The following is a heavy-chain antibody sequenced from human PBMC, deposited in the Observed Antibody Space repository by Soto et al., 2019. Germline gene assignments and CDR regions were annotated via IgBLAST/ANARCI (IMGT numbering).Heavy chain of an antibody. D-gene: IGHD3-22*01. CDR1: GFTFSSYA. CDR2: ISGSGGST. Sequence: PVGSLRLSCAASGFTFSSYAMSWVRQAPGKGLEWVSAISGSGGSTYYADSVKGRFTISRDNSKNTLYLQMNSLRAEDTAVYYCAKDLGSSGYYFYWGQGTLVTVSS. J-gene: IGHJ4*02. V-gene: IGHV3-23*01. CDR3: AKDLGSSGYYFY.